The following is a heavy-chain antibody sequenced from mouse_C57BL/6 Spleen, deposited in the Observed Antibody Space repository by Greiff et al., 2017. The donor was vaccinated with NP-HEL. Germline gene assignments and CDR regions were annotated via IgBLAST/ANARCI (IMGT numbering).Heavy chain of an antibody. V-gene: IGHV1-82*01. Sequence: VQLVESGPELVKPGASVKISCKASGYAFSSSWMNWVKQRPGKGLEWIGRIYPGDGDTNYNGKFKGKATLTADKSSSTAYMQLSSRTAEDSAVYVCARSYYGYEDYAMDYWGQGTSVTVSS. CDR3: ARSYYGYEDYAMDY. CDR2: IYPGDGDT. CDR1: GYAFSSSW. D-gene: IGHD2-2*01. J-gene: IGHJ4*01.